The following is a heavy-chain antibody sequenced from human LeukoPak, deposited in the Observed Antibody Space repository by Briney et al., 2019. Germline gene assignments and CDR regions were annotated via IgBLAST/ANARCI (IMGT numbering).Heavy chain of an antibody. Sequence: SETLSLTCAVYGGSFSGYYWSWIRQPPGKGLEWIGEINHSGSTNYNPSLKSRVTISVDTSKNQFSLKLSSVTAADTAVYYCARAPLGLGAFDIWGQGTMVTVSS. D-gene: IGHD7-27*01. V-gene: IGHV4-34*09. CDR1: GGSFSGYY. CDR2: INHSGST. J-gene: IGHJ3*02. CDR3: ARAPLGLGAFDI.